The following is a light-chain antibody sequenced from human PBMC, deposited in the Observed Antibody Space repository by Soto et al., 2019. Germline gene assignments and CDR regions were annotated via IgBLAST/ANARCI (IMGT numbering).Light chain of an antibody. V-gene: IGKV2-28*01. CDR3: MQALQTPRT. CDR2: LGS. Sequence: DLVMTQSPLSLPVTPGEPASISCRSSQRLLHSNGYNYLDWYLQKPGQSPQLLIYLGSNPASGVPDRVSGSGSGTDVTLKISRGEAEDDGVYYGMQALQTPRTFGQGTKVET. J-gene: IGKJ1*01. CDR1: QRLLHSNGYNY.